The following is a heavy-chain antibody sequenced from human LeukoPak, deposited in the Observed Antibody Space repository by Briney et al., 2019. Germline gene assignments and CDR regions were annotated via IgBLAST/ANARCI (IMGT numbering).Heavy chain of an antibody. CDR2: IIPILGIA. D-gene: IGHD3-22*01. J-gene: IGHJ4*02. Sequence: SVKVSCKASGGTFSSYAISWVRQAPGQGLEWMGRIIPILGIANYAQKFQGRVTITADKSTSTAYMELSSLRSEDTAMYYCARAHHYDSSGYSFDYWGQGTLVTVSS. CDR1: GGTFSSYA. V-gene: IGHV1-69*04. CDR3: ARAHHYDSSGYSFDY.